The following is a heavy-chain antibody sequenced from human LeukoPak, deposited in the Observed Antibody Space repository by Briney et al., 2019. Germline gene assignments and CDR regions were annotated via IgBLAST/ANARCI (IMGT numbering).Heavy chain of an antibody. CDR2: ISYDGSNK. D-gene: IGHD2-15*01. CDR3: AKEQDIVVAPAAHLYY. Sequence: PGGSPRLSCAASGFTFSSYAMHWVRQAPGKGLEWVALISYDGSNKYYADSVKGRFTISRDNSKNTLYLQMNSLRAEDTAVYYCAKEQDIVVAPAAHLYYWGQGTLVTVS. J-gene: IGHJ4*02. CDR1: GFTFSSYA. V-gene: IGHV3-30-3*01.